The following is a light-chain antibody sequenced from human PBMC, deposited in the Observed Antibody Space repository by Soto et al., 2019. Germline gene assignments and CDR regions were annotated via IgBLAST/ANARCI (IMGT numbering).Light chain of an antibody. V-gene: IGKV1-39*01. Sequence: DIQMTQSPSSLXASVGDRVTXTCRASQSISXYLNWYQQKPGKAPKLLIYAASSLQSGVPSRFSGSGSGTDFTLTISSLQPEDFATYYCQQSYSTPGTFGPGTKVDIK. CDR3: QQSYSTPGT. J-gene: IGKJ3*01. CDR1: QSISXY. CDR2: AAS.